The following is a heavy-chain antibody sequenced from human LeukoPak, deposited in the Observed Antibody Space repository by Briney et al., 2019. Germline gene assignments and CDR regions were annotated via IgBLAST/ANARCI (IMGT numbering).Heavy chain of an antibody. D-gene: IGHD1-7*01. CDR2: IYSGGST. CDR3: ARALIPNYVFDY. Sequence: GGSLRPSCAASGFTVSSNYMSWVRQAPGKGLEWVSVIYSGGSTYYADSVKGRFTISRDNSKNTLYLQMNSLRAEDTAVYYCARALIPNYVFDYWGQGTLVTVSS. V-gene: IGHV3-66*02. J-gene: IGHJ4*02. CDR1: GFTVSSNY.